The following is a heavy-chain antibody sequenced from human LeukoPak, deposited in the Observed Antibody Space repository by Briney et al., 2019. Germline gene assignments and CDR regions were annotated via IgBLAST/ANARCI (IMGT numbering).Heavy chain of an antibody. Sequence: SETLSLTCTVSGGSVSSGSYYWSWIRQHPGKGLEWIGYIYYSGSTYYNPSLKSRVTISVDTSKNQFSLKLSSVTAADTAVYYCARSRGGYCSSTSCSRFDYWGQEPWSPSPQ. D-gene: IGHD2-2*01. CDR3: ARSRGGYCSSTSCSRFDY. CDR2: IYYSGST. V-gene: IGHV4-31*03. J-gene: IGHJ4*01. CDR1: GGSVSSGSYY.